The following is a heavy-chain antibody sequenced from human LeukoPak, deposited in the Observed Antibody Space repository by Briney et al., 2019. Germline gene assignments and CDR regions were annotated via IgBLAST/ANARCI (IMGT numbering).Heavy chain of an antibody. CDR3: ARQAGGAAYNWSDP. D-gene: IGHD3-16*01. V-gene: IGHV4-4*09. J-gene: IGHJ5*02. CDR2: IYTSGST. Sequence: SETLSLTCTVSGGSISGYYWSWIRQPPGKGLEWIGYIYTSGSTNYNPSLKSRVTISVDTSKNQFSLKLTSVTAADAAVYYCARQAGGAAYNWSDPWGQGTLVTVSS. CDR1: GGSISGYY.